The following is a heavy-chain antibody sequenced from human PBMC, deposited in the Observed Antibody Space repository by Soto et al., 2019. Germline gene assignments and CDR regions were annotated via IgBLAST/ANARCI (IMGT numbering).Heavy chain of an antibody. D-gene: IGHD3-10*01. CDR1: GYTFTGYY. V-gene: IGHV1-2*04. CDR2: INPNSGGT. J-gene: IGHJ6*03. Sequence: ASVKVSCKASGYTFTGYYMHWVRQAPGQGLEWMGWINPNSGGTNYAQKFQGWVTMTRDTSISTAYMELSRLRSDDAAVYYCARAQGNYYYYYMDVWGKGTTVTVSS. CDR3: ARAQGNYYYYYMDV.